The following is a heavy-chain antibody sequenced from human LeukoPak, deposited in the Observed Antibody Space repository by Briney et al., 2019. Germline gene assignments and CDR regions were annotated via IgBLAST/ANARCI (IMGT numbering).Heavy chain of an antibody. CDR3: ARGLQYQLLKALGYYYMDV. CDR1: GGTFSSHA. CDR2: IIPISGTA. Sequence: SVKVSCKASGGTFSSHAIAWVRQAHGQGPEWMGGIIPISGTANYAQKFQGRVTITTDESTSTAYMELSSLTSDDTAVYYCARGLQYQLLKALGYYYMDVWGEGTTVTVSS. V-gene: IGHV1-69*05. J-gene: IGHJ6*03. D-gene: IGHD2-2*01.